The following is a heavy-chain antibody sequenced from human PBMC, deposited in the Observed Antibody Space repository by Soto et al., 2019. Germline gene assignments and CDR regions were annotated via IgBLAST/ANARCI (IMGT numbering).Heavy chain of an antibody. Sequence: TSETLSLTCTVSGGSISSGDYYWSWIRQPPGKGLEWIGYIYYSGSTYYNPSLKSRVTISVDTSKNQFSLKLSSVTAADTAVYYCARGYRYCSGGSCYSGDWFDPWGQGTLVTVSS. CDR1: GGSISSGDYY. J-gene: IGHJ5*02. CDR3: ARGYRYCSGGSCYSGDWFDP. CDR2: IYYSGST. D-gene: IGHD2-15*01. V-gene: IGHV4-30-4*01.